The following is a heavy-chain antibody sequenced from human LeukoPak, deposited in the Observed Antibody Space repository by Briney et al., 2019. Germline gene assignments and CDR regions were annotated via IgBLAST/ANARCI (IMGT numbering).Heavy chain of an antibody. J-gene: IGHJ4*02. D-gene: IGHD1-26*01. CDR2: IYHSGST. CDR1: GGSISSGGYS. Sequence: SQTLSLTCAVSGGSISSGGYSWSWIRQPPGKGLEWIGYIYHSGSTYYNPSLKSRVTISVDRSKNQFSLKLSSVTAADTAVYYCARDDGDSGGLSFWGQGTLVTVSS. CDR3: ARDDGDSGGLSF. V-gene: IGHV4-30-2*01.